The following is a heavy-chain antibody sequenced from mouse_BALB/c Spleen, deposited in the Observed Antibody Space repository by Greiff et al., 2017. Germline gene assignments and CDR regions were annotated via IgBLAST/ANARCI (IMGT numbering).Heavy chain of an antibody. D-gene: IGHD2-4*01. Sequence: EVHLVESGGDLVKPGGSLKLSCAASGFTFSSYGMSWVRQTPDKRLEWVATISSGGSYTYYPDSVKGRFTISRDNAKNTLYLQMSSLKSEDTAMYYCAAMIKGGFDYWGQGTTLTVSS. CDR1: GFTFSSYG. J-gene: IGHJ2*01. V-gene: IGHV5-6*01. CDR2: ISSGGSYT. CDR3: AAMIKGGFDY.